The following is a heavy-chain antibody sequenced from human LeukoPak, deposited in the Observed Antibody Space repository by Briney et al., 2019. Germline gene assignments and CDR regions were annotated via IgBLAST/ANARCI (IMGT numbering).Heavy chain of an antibody. Sequence: GASVEVSCKASGYTFTSYGISWVRQAPGQGLEWMGWISAYNGNTNYAQKLQGRVTMATDTSTSTAYMELRSLRSDDTAVYYCARDRAMDSYMTTVGFDYWGQGTLVTVSS. CDR3: ARDRAMDSYMTTVGFDY. D-gene: IGHD4-11*01. CDR1: GYTFTSYG. CDR2: ISAYNGNT. V-gene: IGHV1-18*01. J-gene: IGHJ4*02.